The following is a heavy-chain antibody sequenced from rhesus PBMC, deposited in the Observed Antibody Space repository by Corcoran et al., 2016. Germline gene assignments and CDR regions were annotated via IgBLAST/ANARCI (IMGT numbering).Heavy chain of an antibody. Sequence: QVQLQESGPGLVKPSETLSLTCAVSGYSISSGYGWGWIRQPPGKGLEWIGQIYGGRGNTYYNPSLKSRFTVSKETSKNQVSLKLSSVTAADTAVYYCARVRIAAGLYFDYWGQGVLVTVSS. CDR2: IYGGRGNT. CDR3: ARVRIAAGLYFDY. V-gene: IGHV4-127*01. J-gene: IGHJ4*01. CDR1: GYSISSGYG. D-gene: IGHD6-13*01.